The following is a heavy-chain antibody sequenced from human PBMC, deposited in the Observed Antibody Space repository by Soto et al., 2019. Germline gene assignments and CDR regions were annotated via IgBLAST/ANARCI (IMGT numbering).Heavy chain of an antibody. V-gene: IGHV3-48*02. CDR2: ISSSSSTI. D-gene: IGHD6-19*01. Sequence: EVQLVESGGGLVQPGGSLRLSCAASGFTFSSYSMNWVRQAPGKGLEWVSYISSSSSTIYYADAVKGRFTISGDHTKNSLYLQINSLRDEDTAVYYWARDSGGWYRHWFDPWGQGTLVTVSS. J-gene: IGHJ5*02. CDR1: GFTFSSYS. CDR3: ARDSGGWYRHWFDP.